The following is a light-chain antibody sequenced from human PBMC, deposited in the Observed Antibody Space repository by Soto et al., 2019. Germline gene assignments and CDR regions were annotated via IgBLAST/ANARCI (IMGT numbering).Light chain of an antibody. V-gene: IGLV2-14*03. CDR3: SSYTTSGTLT. Sequence: QSVLTQPASVSGSPGQSITISCTGASDDIGDYDHVSWFQQFPGKAPKLIISEVNHRPSGVSYRYSGSKSTNTASLTISGLQPEDEADFYCSSYTTSGTLTFGGGTKLTVL. J-gene: IGLJ2*01. CDR2: EVN. CDR1: SDDIGDYDH.